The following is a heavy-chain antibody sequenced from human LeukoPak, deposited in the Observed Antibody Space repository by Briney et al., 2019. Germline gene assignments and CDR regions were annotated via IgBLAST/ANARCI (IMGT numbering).Heavy chain of an antibody. Sequence: SETLSLTCAVSDYSIRSDYYWGWIRQPPGKGLEWIGTIYHSGGTYYNPSLKSRVTISVDTSKNQFSLKLSSVAAADTAVYYCARCGKDSSGYYHHYMDVWGKGTTVTVSS. V-gene: IGHV4-38-2*01. CDR2: IYHSGGT. CDR1: DYSIRSDYY. D-gene: IGHD6-19*01. CDR3: ARCGKDSSGYYHHYMDV. J-gene: IGHJ6*03.